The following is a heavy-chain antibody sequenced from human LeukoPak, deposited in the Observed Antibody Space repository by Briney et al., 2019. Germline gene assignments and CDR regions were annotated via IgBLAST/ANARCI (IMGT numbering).Heavy chain of an antibody. CDR1: GFTFADYT. D-gene: IGHD7-27*01. CDR3: AKGNWGNPFDI. J-gene: IGHJ3*02. Sequence: PGRSLRLSCAASGFTFADYTMHWVRQLPGMGLEWVSGITWNSDSTDYADSVKGRFTISRDNAKNSLYLEMNSLRADGTALYYCAKGNWGNPFDIWGQGTMVTVFS. V-gene: IGHV3-9*01. CDR2: ITWNSDST.